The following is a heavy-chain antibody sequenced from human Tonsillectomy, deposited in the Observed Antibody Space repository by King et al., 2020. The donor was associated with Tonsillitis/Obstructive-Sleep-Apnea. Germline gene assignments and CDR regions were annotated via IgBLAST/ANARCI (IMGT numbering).Heavy chain of an antibody. D-gene: IGHD3-10*01. CDR3: ARGGYYGSGSYGRGSNNWVDP. CDR1: GGSFSGYY. J-gene: IGHJ5*02. CDR2: INHSGST. Sequence: VQLQQWGAGLLKPSETLSLTCAVYGGSFSGYYWSWIRQPPGKGLEWIGEINHSGSTNYNPSLKSRVTISVDTSKNQFSLKLSSVTAADTAVYYCARGGYYGSGSYGRGSNNWVDPWGQGTLVTVSS. V-gene: IGHV4-34*01.